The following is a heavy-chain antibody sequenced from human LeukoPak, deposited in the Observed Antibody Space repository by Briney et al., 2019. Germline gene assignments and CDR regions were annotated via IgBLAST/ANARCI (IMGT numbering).Heavy chain of an antibody. V-gene: IGHV4-38-2*02. CDR3: ARLWFGEDYFDY. CDR1: GYSINSDYY. J-gene: IGHJ4*02. Sequence: SETLSLTCTVSGYSINSDYYWGWIRQPPGKALEWIGNIYHSGSTYYNPSLKGRVTISVDTSKNQFSLRLSSVTAADTAVYYCARLWFGEDYFDYWGQGTLVTVSS. D-gene: IGHD3-10*01. CDR2: IYHSGST.